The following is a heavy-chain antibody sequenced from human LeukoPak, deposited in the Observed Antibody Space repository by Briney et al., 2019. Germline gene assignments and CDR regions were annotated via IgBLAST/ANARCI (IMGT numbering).Heavy chain of an antibody. CDR3: ARPRHCSSTSCYNAFDY. Sequence: GESLKISCKGSGYSFTSYWIGWVRQMPGKGLEWMGIIYPGDSDTRYSPSFQGQVTISADKSISTAYLQWSSLKASDTAMYYCARPRHCSSTSCYNAFDYWGQGTLVTVSS. J-gene: IGHJ4*02. D-gene: IGHD2-2*02. CDR1: GYSFTSYW. V-gene: IGHV5-51*01. CDR2: IYPGDSDT.